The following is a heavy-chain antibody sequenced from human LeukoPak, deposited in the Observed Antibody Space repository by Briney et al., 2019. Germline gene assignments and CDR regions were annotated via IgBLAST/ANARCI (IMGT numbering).Heavy chain of an antibody. J-gene: IGHJ5*02. D-gene: IGHD2-2*01. V-gene: IGHV1-18*01. Sequence: GASVKVSCKASGYTFTSYGISWVRQAPGQGLEWMGWISAYNGNTNYAQKLQGRVTMTTDTSTSTAYMELRSLRSDDTAVYYCAGDHCSSTSCYSTGWFDPWGQGTLVTVSS. CDR2: ISAYNGNT. CDR1: GYTFTSYG. CDR3: AGDHCSSTSCYSTGWFDP.